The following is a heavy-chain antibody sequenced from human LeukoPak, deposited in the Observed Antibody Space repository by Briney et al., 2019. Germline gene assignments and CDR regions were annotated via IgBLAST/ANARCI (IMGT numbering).Heavy chain of an antibody. J-gene: IGHJ4*02. V-gene: IGHV3-9*03. CDR2: ISWNSGSI. CDR1: GFTFDDYA. CDR3: AKDIVFDFWNGLDY. D-gene: IGHD3-3*01. Sequence: GGSLRLSCAASGFTFDDYAMHWVRQAPGKGLEWVSGISWNSGSIGYADSVKGRFTISRDNAKNSLYLQMNSLRAEDMALYYCAKDIVFDFWNGLDYWGQGTLVTVSS.